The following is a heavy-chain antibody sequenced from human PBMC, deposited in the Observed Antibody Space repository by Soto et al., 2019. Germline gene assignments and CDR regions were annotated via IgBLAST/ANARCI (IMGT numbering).Heavy chain of an antibody. CDR1: GYSISSSNW. J-gene: IGHJ6*02. D-gene: IGHD6-19*01. Sequence: SETLSLTXAVSGYSISSSNWWGWIRQPPGKGLEWIGYIYYSGSTYYNPSLKSRVTMSVDTSKNQFSLKLSSVTAVDTAVYYCARNPCSFPYYGMDVWGQGTTVTVSS. CDR3: ARNPCSFPYYGMDV. CDR2: IYYSGST. V-gene: IGHV4-28*01.